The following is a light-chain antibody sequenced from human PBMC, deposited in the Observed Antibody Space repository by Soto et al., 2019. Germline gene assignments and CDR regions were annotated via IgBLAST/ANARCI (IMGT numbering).Light chain of an antibody. Sequence: DIALAQCAASLAGCVRDKITITFRASQSISSWLAWYQQKPGKAPKLLIYKASSLESGVPSRFSGSGSGPAFTLTISCLPSADFATYYCQQHYSYPRTFGQGTKV. CDR3: QQHYSYPRT. CDR1: QSISSW. CDR2: KAS. V-gene: IGKV1-5*03. J-gene: IGKJ1*01.